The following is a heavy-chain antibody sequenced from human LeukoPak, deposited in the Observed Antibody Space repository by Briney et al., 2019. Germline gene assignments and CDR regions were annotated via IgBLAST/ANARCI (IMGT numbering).Heavy chain of an antibody. V-gene: IGHV1-2*02. CDR1: GYTFTGYY. Sequence: ASVKVSCKASGYTFTGYYMHWVRQAPGQGLEWMGWINPNSGGTNYAQKFQGRVTITADKSTSTAYMELSSLRSEDTAVYYCARGGDYGDWFDPWGQGTLVTVSS. J-gene: IGHJ5*02. D-gene: IGHD4-17*01. CDR3: ARGGDYGDWFDP. CDR2: INPNSGGT.